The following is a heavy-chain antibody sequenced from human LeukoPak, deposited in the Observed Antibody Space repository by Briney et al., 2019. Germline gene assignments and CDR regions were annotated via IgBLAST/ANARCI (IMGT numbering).Heavy chain of an antibody. V-gene: IGHV3-7*01. Sequence: GGSLRLSCTASGFTFGDYAMSWVRQAPGKGLEWVANIKQDGSEKYYVDSVKGRFTISRDNAKNSLYLQMNSLRAEDTAVYYCASEIYYYDSSGYSYWGQGTLVTVSS. D-gene: IGHD3-22*01. CDR2: IKQDGSEK. CDR1: GFTFGDYA. J-gene: IGHJ4*02. CDR3: ASEIYYYDSSGYSY.